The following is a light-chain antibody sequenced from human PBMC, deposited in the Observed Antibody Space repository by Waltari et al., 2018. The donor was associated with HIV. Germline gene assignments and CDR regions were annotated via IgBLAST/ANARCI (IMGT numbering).Light chain of an antibody. Sequence: QSALTQPASVSGSPGQSITIPCTGTRSDVGAYNLVSWYQQHPGTAPKLMIFEVTKRPSGVSDRFSGSRSGNTASLTISGLQAEDEGDYYCCSYTGTGVLFGRGTKLTVL. CDR2: EVT. CDR1: RSDVGAYNL. V-gene: IGLV2-23*02. CDR3: CSYTGTGVL. J-gene: IGLJ2*01.